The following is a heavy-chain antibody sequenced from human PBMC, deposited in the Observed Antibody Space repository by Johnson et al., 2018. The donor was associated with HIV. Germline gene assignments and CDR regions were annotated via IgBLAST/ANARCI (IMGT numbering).Heavy chain of an antibody. CDR1: GFTVSSNY. J-gene: IGHJ3*02. Sequence: VQLVESGGGLVQPGGSLRLSCAASGFTVSSNYISWVRQAPGRGLEWVSLIYSDGSTYYADSVKGRFTISSDNSKNSLYLQMNSLGAEDTVLYYCARVPSFLGRGLDAFDIWGQGTMVTVSS. CDR2: IYSDGST. D-gene: IGHD2/OR15-2a*01. V-gene: IGHV3-66*01. CDR3: ARVPSFLGRGLDAFDI.